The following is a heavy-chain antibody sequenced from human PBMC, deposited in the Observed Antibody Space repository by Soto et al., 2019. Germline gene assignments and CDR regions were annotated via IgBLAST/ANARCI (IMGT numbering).Heavy chain of an antibody. D-gene: IGHD1-20*01. CDR1: GGSISSSSYY. Sequence: SETLSLTCTVSGGSISSSSYYWGWIRQPPGKGLEWIGSIYYSGSTYYNPSLKSRVTISVDTSKNKFSLKLSSVTAADTAVYYGARLTHNWKAYYGMDVWGQGTPVT. J-gene: IGHJ6*01. CDR3: ARLTHNWKAYYGMDV. V-gene: IGHV4-39*01. CDR2: IYYSGST.